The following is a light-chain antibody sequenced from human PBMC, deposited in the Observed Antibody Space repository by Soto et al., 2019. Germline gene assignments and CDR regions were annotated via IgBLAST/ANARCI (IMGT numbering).Light chain of an antibody. CDR2: SNS. CDR1: SSNIGSNY. Sequence: QSVLTQPPSASGTPGQRVTISCSGSSSNIGSNYVYWYQQLPGTVPQLLIYSNSERPSGVPDRFSGSKAGTSASLAISGLRAEDEAEDYGAAGEDRLGGEVFGGGTKVTVL. J-gene: IGLJ2*01. V-gene: IGLV1-47*02. CDR3: AAGEDRLGGEV.